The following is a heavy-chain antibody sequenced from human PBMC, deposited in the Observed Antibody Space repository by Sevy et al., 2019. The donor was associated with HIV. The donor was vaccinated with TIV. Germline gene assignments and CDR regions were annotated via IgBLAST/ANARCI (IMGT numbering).Heavy chain of an antibody. D-gene: IGHD3-22*01. CDR2: ISYDGSNK. J-gene: IGHJ4*02. V-gene: IGHV3-30-3*01. Sequence: GGSLRLSCAASGFTFSSYAMHWVRQAPGKGLEWVAVISYDGSNKYYADSVKGRFTISRDNSKNTLYLQVKSLRTEDTAVYYCARDLTMIVSRDYWGQGTLVTVSS. CDR1: GFTFSSYA. CDR3: ARDLTMIVSRDY.